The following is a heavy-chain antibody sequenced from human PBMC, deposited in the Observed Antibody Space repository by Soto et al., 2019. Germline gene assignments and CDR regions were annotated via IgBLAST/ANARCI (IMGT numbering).Heavy chain of an antibody. CDR1: GGSISSGGYY. Sequence: QVQLQESGPGLVKPSQTLSLTCTVSGGSISSGGYYWSWIRQHPGKGLEWIGYIYYSGSTYYNPSLKDRVTISVDTSKNQFSLKLSSVTAADTAVYYCARDPRDYGGNPYGMDVWGQGTTVTVSS. V-gene: IGHV4-31*03. D-gene: IGHD4-17*01. CDR2: IYYSGST. CDR3: ARDPRDYGGNPYGMDV. J-gene: IGHJ6*02.